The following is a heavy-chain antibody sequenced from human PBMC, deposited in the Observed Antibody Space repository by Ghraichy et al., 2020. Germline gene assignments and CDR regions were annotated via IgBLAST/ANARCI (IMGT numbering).Heavy chain of an antibody. V-gene: IGHV3-23*01. CDR3: AKNPFLTVYYDSSGTGYFQH. CDR2: ISGSGGST. Sequence: GESLNISCAASGFTFSSYAMSWVRQAPGKGLEWVSAISGSGGSTYYADSVKGRFTISRDNSKNTLYLQMNSLRAEDTAVYYCAKNPFLTVYYDSSGTGYFQHWGQGTLVTVSS. J-gene: IGHJ1*01. CDR1: GFTFSSYA. D-gene: IGHD3-22*01.